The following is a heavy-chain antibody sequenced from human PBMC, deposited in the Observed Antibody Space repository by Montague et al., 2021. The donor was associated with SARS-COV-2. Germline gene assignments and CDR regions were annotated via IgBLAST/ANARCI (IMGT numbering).Heavy chain of an antibody. Sequence: SRRLSCAASGFPFSNYWMSWVRQAPGKGLEWVANIKEDGGELHYLDSVKGRFTISRDNAKKSLYLQMNSLRAEDTAVYFCARDAPLSASGWGYWGQGTLVTVSS. D-gene: IGHD3-16*01. CDR1: GFPFSNYW. CDR2: IKEDGGEL. CDR3: ARDAPLSASGWGY. J-gene: IGHJ4*02. V-gene: IGHV3-7*05.